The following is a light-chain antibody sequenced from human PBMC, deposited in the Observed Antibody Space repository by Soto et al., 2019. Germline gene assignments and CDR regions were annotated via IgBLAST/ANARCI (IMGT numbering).Light chain of an antibody. J-gene: IGLJ1*01. Sequence: QSALTQPASVSGSRGQSITISCTGTSSNVGSYNFVSWYRQYPGKAPELIIYEVSQRPSTFFNRFSGSKSGNTASLTISGLQSDDEADYYCCSYAGSYSEVFGTGTKVTVL. CDR3: CSYAGSYSEV. CDR1: SSNVGSYNF. CDR2: EVS. V-gene: IGLV2-23*02.